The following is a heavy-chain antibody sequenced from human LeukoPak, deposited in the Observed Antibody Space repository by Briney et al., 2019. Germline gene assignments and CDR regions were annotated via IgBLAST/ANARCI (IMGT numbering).Heavy chain of an antibody. Sequence: PSETLSLTCTVSGGSVSSGSYYWSWIRQPPGKGLEWIGYIYYSGSTNYNPSLKSRVTISVDTSKNQFSLKLSSVTAADTAMYYCARLGGSGSSPGLDFDYWGQGTLVTVSS. J-gene: IGHJ4*02. CDR1: GGSVSSGSYY. CDR3: ARLGGSGSSPGLDFDY. D-gene: IGHD3-10*01. CDR2: IYYSGST. V-gene: IGHV4-61*01.